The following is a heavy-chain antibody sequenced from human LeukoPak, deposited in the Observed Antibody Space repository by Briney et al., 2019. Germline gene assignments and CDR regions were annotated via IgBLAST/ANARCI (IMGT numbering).Heavy chain of an antibody. D-gene: IGHD2-15*01. J-gene: IGHJ5*02. CDR1: GGSFSGYY. Sequence: SETLSLTCAVYGGSFSGYYWSWIRQPPGKGLEWIGEINHSGSTNYNPSLKSRVTISVDTSKNQFSLKLSSVTAADTAVYYCARGGGLGGAATDYNWFDPWGREPWSPSPQ. V-gene: IGHV4-34*01. CDR3: ARGGGLGGAATDYNWFDP. CDR2: INHSGST.